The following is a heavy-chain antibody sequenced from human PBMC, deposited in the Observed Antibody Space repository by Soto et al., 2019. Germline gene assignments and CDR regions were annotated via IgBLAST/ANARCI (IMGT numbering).Heavy chain of an antibody. J-gene: IGHJ3*02. CDR3: ARALGCSGGSCSVVNAFDI. CDR1: GGSISSYY. Sequence: SETLCLTCTVSGGSISSYYWSWILQPPGKGLEWIGYIYYSGSTNYNPSLKSRVTISVDTSKNQFSLKLSSVTAADTAVYYCARALGCSGGSCSVVNAFDIWGQGTMFTVSS. D-gene: IGHD2-15*01. V-gene: IGHV4-59*01. CDR2: IYYSGST.